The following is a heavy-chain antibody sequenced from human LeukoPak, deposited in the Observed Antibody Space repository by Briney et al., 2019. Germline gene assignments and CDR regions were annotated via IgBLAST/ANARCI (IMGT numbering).Heavy chain of an antibody. Sequence: SGPTLVNPTQTLTLTCTFSGFSLSTSGVGAGWIRQPPGKALEWLALIYWNDDKRDSPSLKSRLTITKDTSKNQVVLTMTNMDPVGTATYYCARGYCSSTSCYTFDIWGQGTMVTVSS. CDR1: GFSLSTSGVG. CDR2: IYWNDDK. CDR3: ARGYCSSTSCYTFDI. J-gene: IGHJ3*02. D-gene: IGHD2-2*02. V-gene: IGHV2-5*01.